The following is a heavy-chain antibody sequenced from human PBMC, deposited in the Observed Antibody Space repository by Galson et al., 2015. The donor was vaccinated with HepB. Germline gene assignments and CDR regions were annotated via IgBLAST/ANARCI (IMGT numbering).Heavy chain of an antibody. CDR3: AKELSYGGSSLLVDY. J-gene: IGHJ4*02. D-gene: IGHD4-23*01. CDR2: SSSSSSYI. CDR1: GFTFSSYG. V-gene: IGHV3-21*04. Sequence: SLRLSCAASGFTFSSYGMSWVRQAPGKGLEWVSSSSSSSSYIYYADSVKGRFTISRDNAKNSLYLQMNSLRAEDTAVYYCAKELSYGGSSLLVDYWGQGTLVTVSS.